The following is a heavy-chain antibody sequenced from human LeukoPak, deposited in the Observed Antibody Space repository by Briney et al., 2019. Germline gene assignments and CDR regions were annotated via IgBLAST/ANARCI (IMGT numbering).Heavy chain of an antibody. Sequence: GGSLRLSCAASGFTFSSYAMHWFRQAPGKGLEWVAVISYDGSNKYYADSVKGRFTISRDNSKNTLYLQMNSLRAEDTAVYYCARGRYSSGWTYFDYWGQGTLVTVSS. V-gene: IGHV3-30-3*01. CDR1: GFTFSSYA. D-gene: IGHD6-19*01. CDR3: ARGRYSSGWTYFDY. J-gene: IGHJ4*02. CDR2: ISYDGSNK.